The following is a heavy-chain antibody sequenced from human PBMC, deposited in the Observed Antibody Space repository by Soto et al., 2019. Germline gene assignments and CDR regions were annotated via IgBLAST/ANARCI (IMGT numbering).Heavy chain of an antibody. CDR1: GYTFTGYY. V-gene: IGHV1-2*04. J-gene: IGHJ6*02. D-gene: IGHD6-13*01. CDR3: ARVAAAGKSYYYYGMDV. Sequence: QVPLVQSGAEVKKPGASVKVSCKASGYTFTGYYMHWVRQAPGQGLEWMGWINPNSGGTNYAQKLQGWVTMTGDTSISTAYMELSRLRSDDTAVYYCARVAAAGKSYYYYGMDVWGQGTTVTVS. CDR2: INPNSGGT.